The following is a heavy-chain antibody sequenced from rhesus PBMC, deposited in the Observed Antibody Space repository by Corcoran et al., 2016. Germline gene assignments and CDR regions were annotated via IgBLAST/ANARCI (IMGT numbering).Heavy chain of an antibody. Sequence: EVQLVESGGGVVQPGGSLRLSCAASGFTFSNYWMSWVRQAPGKGLEWVGFIKNKADGGTAAYAESVKGRFNISRDDSKNTLYLQMNSLKTEDTAVYYCTREYYEDDYGYYYFDYWGQGVLVTVSS. D-gene: IGHD3-9*01. J-gene: IGHJ4*01. V-gene: IGHV3S11*01. CDR1: GFTFSNYW. CDR2: IKNKADGGTA. CDR3: TREYYEDDYGYYYFDY.